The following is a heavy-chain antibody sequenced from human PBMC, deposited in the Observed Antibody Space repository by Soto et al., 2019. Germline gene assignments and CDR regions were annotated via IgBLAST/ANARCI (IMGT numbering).Heavy chain of an antibody. CDR2: IIPIFGTA. J-gene: IGHJ6*02. CDR3: ARCSEGSSTPYYYYYYGMDV. D-gene: IGHD6-13*01. CDR1: GGTFSSYA. Sequence: QVQLVQSGAEVKKPGSSVKVSCKASGGTFSSYAISWVRQAPGQGLEWMGGIIPIFGTANYAQKFQGRVTITADESTSTAYMELSSLRSEDTAVYYCARCSEGSSTPYYYYYYGMDVWGQGTTVTVSS. V-gene: IGHV1-69*01.